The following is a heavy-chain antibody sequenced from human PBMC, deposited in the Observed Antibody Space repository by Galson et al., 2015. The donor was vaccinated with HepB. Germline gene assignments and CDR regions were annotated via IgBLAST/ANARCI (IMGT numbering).Heavy chain of an antibody. D-gene: IGHD3-22*01. CDR2: ISGSGGST. V-gene: IGHV3-23*01. J-gene: IGHJ4*02. CDR3: AKAADRHKWLLHTPLDY. Sequence: SLRLSCAASGFTFSSYAMSWVRQAPGKGLEWVSAISGSGGSTYYADSVKGRFTISRDNSKNTLYLQMNSLRAEDTAVYYCAKAADRHKWLLHTPLDYWGQGTLVTVSS. CDR1: GFTFSSYA.